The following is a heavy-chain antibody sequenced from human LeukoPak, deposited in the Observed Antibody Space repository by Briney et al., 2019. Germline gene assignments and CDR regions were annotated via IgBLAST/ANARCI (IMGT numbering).Heavy chain of an antibody. J-gene: IGHJ3*02. CDR2: INHSGST. Sequence: PSETLSLTCAVYGGSFSGYSWSWIRQPPGKGLEWIGEINHSGSTNYNPSLKSRVTISVDTSKNQFSLKLSSVTAADTAVYYCAWSSYYYDSSGYYEAFDIWGQGTMVTVSS. CDR1: GGSFSGYS. V-gene: IGHV4-34*01. CDR3: AWSSYYYDSSGYYEAFDI. D-gene: IGHD3-22*01.